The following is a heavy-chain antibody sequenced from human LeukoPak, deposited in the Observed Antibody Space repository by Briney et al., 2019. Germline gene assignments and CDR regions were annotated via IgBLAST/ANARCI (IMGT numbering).Heavy chain of an antibody. Sequence: SETLSLTCAVYGGSFSGYYWSWIRQPPGKGLEWIGEINHSGSTNYNPSLKSRVTISVGTSKNQFSLKLSSVTAADTAVYYCARDRVAAAGYYYYGMDVWGQGTTVTVSS. CDR3: ARDRVAAAGYYYYGMDV. D-gene: IGHD6-13*01. CDR2: INHSGST. J-gene: IGHJ6*02. V-gene: IGHV4-34*01. CDR1: GGSFSGYY.